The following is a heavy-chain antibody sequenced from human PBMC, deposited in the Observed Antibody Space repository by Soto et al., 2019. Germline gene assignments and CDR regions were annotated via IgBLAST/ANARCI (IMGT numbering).Heavy chain of an antibody. CDR1: GGSISSGGYY. D-gene: IGHD5-18*01. V-gene: IGHV4-31*03. Sequence: SETLSLTCTVSGGSISSGGYYWSWIRQHPGKGLEWIGYIYYSGSTYYNPSLKSRVTISVDTSKNQFSLKLSSVTAADTAVYYCARVLYSYGYGYYFDYWGQGTLVTVSS. J-gene: IGHJ4*02. CDR3: ARVLYSYGYGYYFDY. CDR2: IYYSGST.